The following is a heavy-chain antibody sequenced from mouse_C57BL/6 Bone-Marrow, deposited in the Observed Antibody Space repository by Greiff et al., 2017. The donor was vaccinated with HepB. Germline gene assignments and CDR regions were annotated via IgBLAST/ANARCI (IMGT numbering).Heavy chain of an antibody. CDR1: GYTFTDYN. D-gene: IGHD2-4*01. V-gene: IGHV1-18*01. Sequence: EVQLQQSGPELVKPGASVKIPCKASGYTFTDYNMDWVKQSHGKSLEWIGDINPNNGGTIYNQKFKGKATLTVDKSSSTAYMELRSLTSEDTAVYYWARPPMRLRRRPRCYFYVWGTGTTATGSS. CDR3: ARPPMRLRRRPRCYFYV. CDR2: INPNNGGT. J-gene: IGHJ1*03.